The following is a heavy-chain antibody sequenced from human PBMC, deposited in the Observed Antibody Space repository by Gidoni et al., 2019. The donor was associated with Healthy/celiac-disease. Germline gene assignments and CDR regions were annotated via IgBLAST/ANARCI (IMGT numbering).Heavy chain of an antibody. CDR2: IYYSGST. CDR1: GGSISSGAHY. Sequence: QVQLQESGPGLVKPSQTLSLTCPVSGGSISSGAHYWRWIRQPPGKGLEWIGYIYYSGSTYYNPSLKSRVTISVDTSKNQFSLKLSSVTAADTAVYYCARGSDFWSGYYTGPGGAWFDPWGQGTLVTVSS. J-gene: IGHJ5*02. D-gene: IGHD3-3*01. V-gene: IGHV4-30-4*01. CDR3: ARGSDFWSGYYTGPGGAWFDP.